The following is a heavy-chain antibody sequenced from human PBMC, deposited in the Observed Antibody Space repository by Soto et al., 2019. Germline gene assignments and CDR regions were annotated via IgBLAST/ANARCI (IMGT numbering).Heavy chain of an antibody. CDR2: INHSGST. Sequence: SETLSLTCAVYGGSFSGYYWSWIRQPPGKGLEWIGEINHSGSTNYNPSLKSRVTISVDTSKNQFSLKLSSVTAADTAVYYCARGRTGKDYWGQGTLVTVS. J-gene: IGHJ4*02. CDR1: GGSFSGYY. CDR3: ARGRTGKDY. V-gene: IGHV4-34*01.